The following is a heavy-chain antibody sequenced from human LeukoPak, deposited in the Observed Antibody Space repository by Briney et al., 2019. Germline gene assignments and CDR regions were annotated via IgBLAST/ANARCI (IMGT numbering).Heavy chain of an antibody. D-gene: IGHD3-10*01. J-gene: IGHJ4*02. Sequence: SETLSLTCTVSGGSISGFHWSWIRQPPGKGLEWIGYIYYSGSTNYNPSLKSRVTISVDTSKNQFSLKLSSVTAADTAVYYCARTLLWFGEPLYYFDYWGQGTLVTVSS. CDR3: ARTLLWFGEPLYYFDY. CDR2: IYYSGST. V-gene: IGHV4-59*01. CDR1: GGSISGFH.